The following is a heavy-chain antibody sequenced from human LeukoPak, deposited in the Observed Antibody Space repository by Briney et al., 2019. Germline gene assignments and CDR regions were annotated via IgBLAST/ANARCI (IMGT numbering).Heavy chain of an antibody. J-gene: IGHJ4*02. CDR2: ISAYNGNT. D-gene: IGHD3-3*01. CDR1: GYTFTSYG. CDR3: ARVEIFGVVIIPFDY. Sequence: ASVNVSFTASGYTFTSYGISWVRQAPGQGLEWMGWISAYNGNTNYAQKLRGRVTMTTDTSTSTAYMELRSLRSDDTAVYYCARVEIFGVVIIPFDYWGQGTLVTVSS. V-gene: IGHV1-18*01.